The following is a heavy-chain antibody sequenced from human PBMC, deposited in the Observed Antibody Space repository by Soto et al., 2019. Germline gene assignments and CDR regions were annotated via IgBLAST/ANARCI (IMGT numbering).Heavy chain of an antibody. CDR2: ISSSGSTI. CDR3: ARQCVTGWDNWFDP. Sequence: QVQLVESGGGLVKPGGSLRLSCAASGFTFSDYYMSGIRQAPGKGLEWVSYISSSGSTIYYAESVKGRFTISRDNARNSLYLQMNSLSAEDTAVSYCARQCVTGWDNWFDPWGQGTLVTVSS. J-gene: IGHJ5*02. V-gene: IGHV3-11*01. D-gene: IGHD7-27*01. CDR1: GFTFSDYY.